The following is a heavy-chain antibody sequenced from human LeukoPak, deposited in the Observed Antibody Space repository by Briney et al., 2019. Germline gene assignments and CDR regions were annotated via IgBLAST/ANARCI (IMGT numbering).Heavy chain of an antibody. J-gene: IGHJ6*02. V-gene: IGHV1-69*04. CDR3: AGVSGYSCGQVGYGMDV. Sequence: ASVKVSYKASQRTLSSYAISWVRQAPGQRLEWMGRTIPILGIANYAQKFQGRVTITADKSTRTAYMELSRLRSEDTAVYYCAGVSGYSCGQVGYGMDVWGQGTTVTVSS. CDR2: TIPILGIA. D-gene: IGHD5-18*01. CDR1: QRTLSSYA.